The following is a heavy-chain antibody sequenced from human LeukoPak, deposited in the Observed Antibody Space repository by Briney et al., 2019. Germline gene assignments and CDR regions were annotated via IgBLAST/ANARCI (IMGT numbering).Heavy chain of an antibody. V-gene: IGHV3-23*01. CDR2: ISGSGGST. D-gene: IGHD2-2*01. CDR3: AKDLGYTSCLDY. CDR1: GFTFSSYA. J-gene: IGHJ4*02. Sequence: GGSLRLSCAASGFTFSSYAMSWVRQAPGKGLEWVSAISGSGGSTYYADSVKGQFTISRDNSKNTLYLQMNSLRAEDTAVYYCAKDLGYTSCLDYWGQGTLVTVSS.